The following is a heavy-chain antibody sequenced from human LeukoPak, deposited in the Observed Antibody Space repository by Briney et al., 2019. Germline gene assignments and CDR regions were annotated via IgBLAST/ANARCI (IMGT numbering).Heavy chain of an antibody. V-gene: IGHV3-23*01. CDR2: IRGSGGGT. CDR3: VKARMPHCGTDCLES. J-gene: IGHJ4*02. CDR1: GGSISSSSYY. D-gene: IGHD2-21*02. Sequence: ETLSLTCTVSGGSISSSSYYWGWIRQPPGKGLEWVSVIRGSGGGTYYADSVKGRFTISRDNSKNTVYLQMNSLRAEDTAVYYCVKARMPHCGTDCLESWGQGTLVTVSS.